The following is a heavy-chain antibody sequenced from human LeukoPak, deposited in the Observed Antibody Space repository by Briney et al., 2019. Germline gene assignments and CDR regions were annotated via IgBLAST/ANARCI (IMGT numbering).Heavy chain of an antibody. CDR1: GYRFDIYW. D-gene: IGHD3-10*01. V-gene: IGHV5-51*01. Sequence: GESLKISCHGSGYRFDIYWIAWVRQMPGKGLEFIGFIYPGDSDTRYSPSFQGQVTMAADKSISTAYLHLKASDTAMYYCARLSGSTYYYMDIWGKGTMVTISS. J-gene: IGHJ6*03. CDR2: IYPGDSDT. CDR3: ARLSGSTYYYMDI.